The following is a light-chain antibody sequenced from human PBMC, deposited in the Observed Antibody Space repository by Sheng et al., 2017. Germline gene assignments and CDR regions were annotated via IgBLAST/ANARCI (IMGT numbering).Light chain of an antibody. J-gene: IGLJ2*01. V-gene: IGLV3-1*01. CDR1: KLGDRY. CDR2: EDN. Sequence: SYDLTQPPSVSVSPGQTSSITCSGDKLGDRYACWYQQKPGQSPMLVIYEDNKRPSGIPERFSGSNSGNTATLTISGTQAMDEADYYCQAWDSNTGVVFGGGTKLTVL. CDR3: QAWDSNTGVV.